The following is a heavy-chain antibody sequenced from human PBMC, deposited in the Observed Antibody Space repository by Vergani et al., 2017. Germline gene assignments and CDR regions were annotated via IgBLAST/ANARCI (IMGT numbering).Heavy chain of an antibody. V-gene: IGHV3-49*04. CDR2: IRNKAYGGTT. Sequence: EVQLVESGGGLVPPGRSLRLFCAASGFSFGDYAMTWVRQAPGKGLEWVAFIRNKAYGGTTEYAASVKGRFTISRDDSKRLAYLQLSGLKTEDTAVYFCSRVRGYSLGYSDYWGQGTLVTVSS. J-gene: IGHJ4*02. CDR3: SRVRGYSLGYSDY. D-gene: IGHD5-18*01. CDR1: GFSFGDYA.